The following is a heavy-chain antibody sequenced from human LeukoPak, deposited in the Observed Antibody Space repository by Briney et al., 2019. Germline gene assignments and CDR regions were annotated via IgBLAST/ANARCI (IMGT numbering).Heavy chain of an antibody. CDR1: GFTFSSYS. J-gene: IGHJ4*02. CDR2: ISSSSSYI. V-gene: IGHV3-21*01. Sequence: GGSLRLSCAASGFTFSSYSMNWVRQAPGKGLEWVSSISSSSSYIYYADSVKGRFTISRDNAKNSLYLQMNSLRAEDTAVYYCARDGLRFLEWVTVGMDYFDYWGQGTLVTVSS. D-gene: IGHD3-3*01. CDR3: ARDGLRFLEWVTVGMDYFDY.